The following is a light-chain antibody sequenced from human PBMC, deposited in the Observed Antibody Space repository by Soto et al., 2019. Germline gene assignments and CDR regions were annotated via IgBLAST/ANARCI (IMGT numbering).Light chain of an antibody. CDR1: NIGSKS. V-gene: IGLV3-21*02. CDR2: DDS. Sequence: SSELTQPPSVSVAPGQTASITCGGNNIGSKSVHWYQHKPGQAPVLVVYDDSDRPSGIPERVSGSNSGNTATLTISRVEAGDEADYYCQVWDSSSDHVVFGGGTQLTVL. J-gene: IGLJ2*01. CDR3: QVWDSSSDHVV.